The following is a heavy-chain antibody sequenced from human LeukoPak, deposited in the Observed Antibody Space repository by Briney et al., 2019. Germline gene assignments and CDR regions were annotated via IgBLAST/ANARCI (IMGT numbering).Heavy chain of an antibody. V-gene: IGHV1-2*02. J-gene: IGHJ5*02. D-gene: IGHD2-2*01. CDR3: ARDPLGYCSSTSCGWFDP. CDR2: INPNSGGT. Sequence: ASMKVSCKASGYTFTGYYMHWVRQAPGQGLEWKGWINPNSGGTNYAQKFQGRVTMTRDTSISTAYMELSRLRSDDTAVYYCARDPLGYCSSTSCGWFDPWGQGTLVTVSS. CDR1: GYTFTGYY.